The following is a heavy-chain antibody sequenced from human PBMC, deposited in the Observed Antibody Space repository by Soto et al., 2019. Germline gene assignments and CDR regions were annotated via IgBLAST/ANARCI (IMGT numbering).Heavy chain of an antibody. CDR1: GGSISSDSYS. J-gene: IGHJ4*02. V-gene: IGHV4-30-2*01. D-gene: IGHD3-22*01. Sequence: SETLSLTCAVSGGSISSDSYSWIWLRQPPGKGLEWIGDIKHSGSTNYNPSIKSRVTISVDTSKNQFYLKLSSVTAAYTAVYYCARGSNYDSAFDYWGQGTLVTVSS. CDR2: IKHSGST. CDR3: ARGSNYDSAFDY.